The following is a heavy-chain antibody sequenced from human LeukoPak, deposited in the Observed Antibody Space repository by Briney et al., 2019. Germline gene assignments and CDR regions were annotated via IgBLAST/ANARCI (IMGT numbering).Heavy chain of an antibody. D-gene: IGHD3-10*01. CDR3: ARLGMVRGVITYYYYYGMDV. CDR2: IYTSGST. Sequence: SETLSLTCTVSGGPISSYYWSWIRQPAGKGLEWIGRIYTSGSTNYNPSLKSRVTISVDTSKNHFSLKLSSVTAADTAVYYCARLGMVRGVITYYYYYGMDVWGQGTTVTVSS. V-gene: IGHV4-4*07. J-gene: IGHJ6*02. CDR1: GGPISSYY.